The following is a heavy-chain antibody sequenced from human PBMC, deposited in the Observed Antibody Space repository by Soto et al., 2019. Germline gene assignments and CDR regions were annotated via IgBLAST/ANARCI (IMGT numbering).Heavy chain of an antibody. J-gene: IGHJ4*02. Sequence: ASVKVSCKASGFTFTSSAVQWVRQARGQRLEWIGWIVVGSGNTNYAQKFQERVTITRDMSTSTAYMELSSLRSEDTAVYYCAARPYYYGSGSYYNPSLDYWGQGTLVTLSS. V-gene: IGHV1-58*01. D-gene: IGHD3-10*01. CDR3: AARPYYYGSGSYYNPSLDY. CDR1: GFTFTSSA. CDR2: IVVGSGNT.